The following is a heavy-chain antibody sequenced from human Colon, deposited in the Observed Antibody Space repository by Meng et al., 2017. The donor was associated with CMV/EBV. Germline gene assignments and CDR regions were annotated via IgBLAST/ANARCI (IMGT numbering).Heavy chain of an antibody. CDR3: ARAVYGFCSTTSCPLGSFDV. V-gene: IGHV3-11*01. D-gene: IGHD2-2*01. Sequence: DHYMTWIRQLPGKGLEWLSYISDSGRTMYHADSVKGRFSISRDNAKNSVFLEMNSLTVADTAVYYCARAVYGFCSTTSCPLGSFDVWGQGTVVTVSS. CDR1: DHY. J-gene: IGHJ3*01. CDR2: ISDSGRTM.